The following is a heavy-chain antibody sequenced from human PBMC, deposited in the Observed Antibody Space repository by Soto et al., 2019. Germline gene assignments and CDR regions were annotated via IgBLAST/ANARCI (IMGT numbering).Heavy chain of an antibody. D-gene: IGHD1-26*01. V-gene: IGHV4-59*01. Sequence: PSETLSLTCTVSGGSISSYYWSWIRQPPGKGLEWIGYIYYSGSTNYNPSLKSRVTISVDTSKNQFSLKLSSVTAADTAVYYCAREGGSYYQYGMDGWGQGTTVTVSS. CDR1: GGSISSYY. J-gene: IGHJ6*02. CDR3: AREGGSYYQYGMDG. CDR2: IYYSGST.